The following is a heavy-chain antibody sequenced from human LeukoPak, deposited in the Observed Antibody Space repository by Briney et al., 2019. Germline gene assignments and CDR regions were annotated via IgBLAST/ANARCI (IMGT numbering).Heavy chain of an antibody. CDR1: GFTFSSYG. Sequence: GGSLRLSCAASGFTFSSYGMHWVRQAPGKGQERVAVIWYGGNNKYYADSVKGRFTISRDNSKNTLYLQMSSLRAEDTAVYYCARDLYEVPEALVDYWGQGTLVTVSS. CDR3: ARDLYEVPEALVDY. CDR2: IWYGGNNK. D-gene: IGHD3-16*01. J-gene: IGHJ4*02. V-gene: IGHV3-33*08.